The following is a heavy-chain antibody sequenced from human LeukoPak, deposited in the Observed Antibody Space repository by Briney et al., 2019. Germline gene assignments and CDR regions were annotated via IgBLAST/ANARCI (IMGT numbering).Heavy chain of an antibody. D-gene: IGHD4-17*01. V-gene: IGHV4-30-2*01. CDR3: ARSPYGDSDY. CDR2: IYHSGST. CDR1: GGSISSGGYY. Sequence: SETLSLTCTVSGGSISSGGYYWSWIRQPPGKGLEWIGYIYHSGSTNYNPSLKSRVTISVDTSKNQFSLKLSSVTAADTAVYYCARSPYGDSDYWGQGTLVTVSS. J-gene: IGHJ4*02.